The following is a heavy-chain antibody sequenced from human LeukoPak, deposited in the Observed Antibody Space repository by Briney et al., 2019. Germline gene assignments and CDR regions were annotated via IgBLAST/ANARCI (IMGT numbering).Heavy chain of an antibody. Sequence: ASVKVSCKASGYTFTSYAMHWVRQAPGQRLEWMGWSNAGNGNTKYSQEFQGRVTITRDTSASTAYMELSSLRSEDMAVYYCARDGVGRGLWSYQLLYFGSYYYYYMDVWGKGTTVTVSS. V-gene: IGHV1-3*02. CDR2: SNAGNGNT. D-gene: IGHD2-2*02. J-gene: IGHJ6*03. CDR3: ARDGVGRGLWSYQLLYFGSYYYYYMDV. CDR1: GYTFTSYA.